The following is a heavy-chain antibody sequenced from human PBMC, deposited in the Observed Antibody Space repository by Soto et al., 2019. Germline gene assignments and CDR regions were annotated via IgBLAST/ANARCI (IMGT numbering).Heavy chain of an antibody. CDR2: IWYDGSNK. CDR3: ARLRIAVAGAYYFDY. D-gene: IGHD6-19*01. CDR1: GFTFSSYG. V-gene: IGHV3-33*01. J-gene: IGHJ4*02. Sequence: QVQLVESGGGVVQPRRSLRLSCAASGFTFSSYGMHWVRQAPGKGLEWVAVIWYDGSNKYYADSVKGRFTISRDNSKNTLYLQMNSLRAEDTAVYYCARLRIAVAGAYYFDYWGQGTLVTVSS.